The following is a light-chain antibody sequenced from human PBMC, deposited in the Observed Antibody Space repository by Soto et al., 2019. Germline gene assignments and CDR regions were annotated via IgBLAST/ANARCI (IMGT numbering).Light chain of an antibody. CDR2: DAS. V-gene: IGKV3-20*01. Sequence: EVVLTQSPATLSLSPGERATLSCRASQSVSIYLAWYQQKPGQAPRLLIYDASNRATGIPARFSGSGSGTDFTLTISRLEPEDFALYYCQQYANSRTFGQGTKVDIK. CDR1: QSVSIY. J-gene: IGKJ1*01. CDR3: QQYANSRT.